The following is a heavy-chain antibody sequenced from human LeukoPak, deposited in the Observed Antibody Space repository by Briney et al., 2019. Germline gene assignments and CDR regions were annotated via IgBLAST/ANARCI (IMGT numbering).Heavy chain of an antibody. CDR1: GGTFTTYA. CDR3: ARDTHKCGVSCYSFDY. Sequence: GSSVKVSCPASGGTFTTYAISWVRQAPGQGLEWMGGIIPIFGTANYAQKFQGRVTITADESTSTAYMELSSLRSEDTAVYCCARDTHKCGVSCYSFDYWGQGTLVTVSS. D-gene: IGHD2-15*01. V-gene: IGHV1-69*01. J-gene: IGHJ4*02. CDR2: IIPIFGTA.